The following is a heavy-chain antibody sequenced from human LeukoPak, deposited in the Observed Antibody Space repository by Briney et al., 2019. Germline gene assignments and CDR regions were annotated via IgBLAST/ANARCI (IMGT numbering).Heavy chain of an antibody. J-gene: IGHJ4*02. V-gene: IGHV3-7*01. CDR1: GFTFSSYE. D-gene: IGHD3-22*01. CDR3: ARGPLIPSPYYYDSSGYYYGGFDY. Sequence: GGSRRLSCAASGFTFSSYEMNWVRQAPGKGLEWVANIKQDGSEKYYVDSVKGRFTISRDNAKNSLYLQMNSLRAEDTAVYYCARGPLIPSPYYYDSSGYYYGGFDYWGQGTLVTVSS. CDR2: IKQDGSEK.